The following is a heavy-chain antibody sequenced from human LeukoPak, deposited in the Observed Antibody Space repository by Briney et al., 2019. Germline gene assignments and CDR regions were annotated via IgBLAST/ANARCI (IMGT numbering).Heavy chain of an antibody. Sequence: QPGGSLRLSCAASGFTFSSYWMSWVRQAPGKGPEWVANIKQDGSEKYYVDSVKGRFTISRDNAKNSLYLQMNSLRDEDTAVYYCARERTIASGAFDYWGQGTLVTVSS. D-gene: IGHD6-13*01. V-gene: IGHV3-7*03. CDR2: IKQDGSEK. CDR1: GFTFSSYW. J-gene: IGHJ4*02. CDR3: ARERTIASGAFDY.